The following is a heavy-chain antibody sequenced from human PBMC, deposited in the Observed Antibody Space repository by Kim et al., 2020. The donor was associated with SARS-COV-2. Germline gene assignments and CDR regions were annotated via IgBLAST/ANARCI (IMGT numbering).Heavy chain of an antibody. CDR2: IS. V-gene: IGHV4-59*10. J-gene: IGHJ5*02. CDR3: ATWDKNWFDP. Sequence: ISTSTPSLKSRVTMSIEPSKNQFSLRLSSVTPADTAVYYCATWDKNWFDPWGQGTLVTVSS.